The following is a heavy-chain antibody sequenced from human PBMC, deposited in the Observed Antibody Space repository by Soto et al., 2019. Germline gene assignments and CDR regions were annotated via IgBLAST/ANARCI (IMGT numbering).Heavy chain of an antibody. V-gene: IGHV1-46*01. D-gene: IGHD3-9*01. J-gene: IGHJ6*02. CDR1: GYTFTSYY. Sequence: VASVKVSCKASGYTFTSYYMHWVRQAPGQGLEWMGIINPSGGSTSYAQKLQGRVTTTRDTSTSTVYMELSSLRSEDTAVYYCAFLPYYDILTGYYTHLIDYGMDVWGQGTTVTVSS. CDR2: INPSGGST. CDR3: AFLPYYDILTGYYTHLIDYGMDV.